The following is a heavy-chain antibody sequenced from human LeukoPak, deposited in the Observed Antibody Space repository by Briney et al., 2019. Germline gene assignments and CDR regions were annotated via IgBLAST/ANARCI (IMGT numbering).Heavy chain of an antibody. CDR2: ISDDGSYT. Sequence: GGSLRLSCTASGFPFSGYAMQWVRQAPGKGLEWLSLISDDGSYTDYGDSVKGRFVISRDNARNKLELQMNSLRVEDTAVYYCAREVTENSESEFDPWGQGTLVTV. J-gene: IGHJ5*02. CDR1: GFPFSGYA. CDR3: AREVTENSESEFDP. V-gene: IGHV3-30*09. D-gene: IGHD2-21*02.